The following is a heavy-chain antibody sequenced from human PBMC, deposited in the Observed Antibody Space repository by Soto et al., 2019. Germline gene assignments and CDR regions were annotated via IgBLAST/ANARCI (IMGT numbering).Heavy chain of an antibody. CDR3: AKIGHIGNWFFDY. D-gene: IGHD1-1*01. V-gene: IGHV3-23*01. Sequence: EVQLLESGGDLVQPGGSLRVSCAASGFMFSSHGMSWVRQAPGKGLEWVSSISSGGDLTYYADSVKGRFTVSRDNLKNTLALQMDSLRSEDTATYYCAKIGHIGNWFFDYCGQGTLVTVSS. J-gene: IGHJ4*02. CDR2: ISSGGDLT. CDR1: GFMFSSHG.